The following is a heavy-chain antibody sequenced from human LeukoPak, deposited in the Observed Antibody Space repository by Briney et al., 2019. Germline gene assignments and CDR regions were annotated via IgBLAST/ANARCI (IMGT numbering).Heavy chain of an antibody. Sequence: GGSLRLSCAASGFTFSSYSMNWVRQAPGEGLEWVSSISSSSSYIYYADSVKGRFTISRDNAKNSLYLQMDSLRAEDTAVYYCARDEVVNYYFDYWGQGTLVTVSS. D-gene: IGHD3-22*01. CDR1: GFTFSSYS. CDR3: ARDEVVNYYFDY. V-gene: IGHV3-21*01. J-gene: IGHJ4*02. CDR2: ISSSSSYI.